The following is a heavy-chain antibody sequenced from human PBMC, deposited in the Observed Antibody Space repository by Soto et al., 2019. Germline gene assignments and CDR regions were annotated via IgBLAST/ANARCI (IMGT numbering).Heavy chain of an antibody. V-gene: IGHV1-46*01. CDR1: GYIFTNYY. D-gene: IGHD6-13*01. CDR3: ARDLAAAAY. J-gene: IGHJ4*02. Sequence: QVQLVQSGAEVKKPGASVKVSCKASGYIFTNYYIHWVRQAPGQGLEWMAIINPLPTSGSTNYAQKFQGRVTVTRDTSTSTVYMELSSLRSEYTAIYYCARDLAAAAYWGQGTLVTVSS. CDR2: INPLPTSGST.